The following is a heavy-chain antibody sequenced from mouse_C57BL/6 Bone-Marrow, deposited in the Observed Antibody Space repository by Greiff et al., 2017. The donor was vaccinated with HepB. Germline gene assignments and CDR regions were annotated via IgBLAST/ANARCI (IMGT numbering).Heavy chain of an antibody. V-gene: IGHV5-6*01. D-gene: IGHD1-1*01. CDR3: ARHGPYYYGDY. CDR1: GFTFSSYG. Sequence: DVQLVESGGDLVKPGGSLKLSCAASGFTFSSYGMSWVRQTPDKRLEWVATISSGGSYTYYPDSVKGRFTISRDNAKNTLYLQMSSLKSEDTAMYYCARHGPYYYGDYWGQGTTLTVSS. J-gene: IGHJ2*01. CDR2: ISSGGSYT.